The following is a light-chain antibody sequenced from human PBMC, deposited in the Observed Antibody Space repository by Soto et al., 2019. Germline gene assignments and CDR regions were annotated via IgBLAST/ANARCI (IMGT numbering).Light chain of an antibody. CDR2: AAS. V-gene: IGKV1-5*01. CDR3: QQYNSYPWT. J-gene: IGKJ1*01. CDR1: RSISTY. Sequence: DIQMTQSPLSLSASVGDRVTISCRASRSISTYLSWYQQKPGKAPKLLIYAASGLETGVPSRFSGSGSGTEFTLTISSLQPDDFATYYCQQYNSYPWTFGQGTKVDIK.